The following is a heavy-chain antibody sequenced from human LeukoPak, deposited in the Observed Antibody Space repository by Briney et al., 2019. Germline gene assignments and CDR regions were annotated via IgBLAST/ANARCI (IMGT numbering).Heavy chain of an antibody. CDR3: ATDRVLWFGESHHWFDA. V-gene: IGHV1-24*01. D-gene: IGHD3-10*01. CDR1: GYTLTELS. J-gene: IGHJ5*02. CDR2: FDPEDGET. Sequence: ASVKVSCKVSGYTLTELSMHWVRQAPGKGLEWMGGFDPEDGETIYAQKFQGRVTMTEDTSTDTAYMELSSLRSEDTAVSYCATDRVLWFGESHHWFDAWSQGTLVTVSS.